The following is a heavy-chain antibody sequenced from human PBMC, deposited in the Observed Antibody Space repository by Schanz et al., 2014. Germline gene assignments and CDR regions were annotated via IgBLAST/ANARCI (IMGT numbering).Heavy chain of an antibody. V-gene: IGHV1-18*01. CDR2: INAHTGNT. Sequence: QVQLVQSGAEVKKPGASVKVSCKASGYIFGSHGMTWVRQAPGQGPELMGWINAHTGNTQYAQKFQGRVNMTRDTVTTTVHLELTRLRTDDTAIYYGARVRIATYRYSSPGAFDIWGQGTRVTVSS. J-gene: IGHJ3*02. CDR1: GYIFGSHG. CDR3: ARVRIATYRYSSPGAFDI. D-gene: IGHD6-19*01.